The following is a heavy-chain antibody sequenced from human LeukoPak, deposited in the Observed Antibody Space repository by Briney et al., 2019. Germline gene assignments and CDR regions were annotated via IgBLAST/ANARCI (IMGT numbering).Heavy chain of an antibody. CDR2: ISYDGRNK. J-gene: IGHJ4*02. CDR3: ARAYVWGINRKRYYFDN. CDR1: VFTFSSYG. Sequence: GRSLRLSCAASVFTFSSYGMHGVRQAPGKGLEWVAVISYDGRNKYYADSVKGRFTISRDNSKNTLYLQMNSLRAEDTGVYYCARAYVWGINRKRYYFDNWGQGTLVTVSS. D-gene: IGHD3-16*02. V-gene: IGHV3-30*03.